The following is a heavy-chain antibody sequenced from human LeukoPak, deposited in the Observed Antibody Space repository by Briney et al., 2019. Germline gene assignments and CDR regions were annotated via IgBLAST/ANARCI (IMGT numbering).Heavy chain of an antibody. V-gene: IGHV1-46*01. CDR3: ARDHSSRRPAEYFQH. CDR2: INPSGGST. Sequence: ASVKVSCKASGYTFTSYYMHWVRQAPGQGLEWMGIINPSGGSTSYAQKFQGRVTMTRDTSTSTVYMELSSLRSEDTAVYYCARDHSSRRPAEYFQHWGQGTLVTVSS. CDR1: GYTFTSYY. J-gene: IGHJ1*01. D-gene: IGHD6-13*01.